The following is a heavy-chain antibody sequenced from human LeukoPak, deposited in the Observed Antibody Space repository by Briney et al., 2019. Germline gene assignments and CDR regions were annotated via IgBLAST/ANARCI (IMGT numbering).Heavy chain of an antibody. CDR3: ARDSGGFGELSSYYYYMDV. CDR2: IIPIFGKA. Sequence: ASVKVSCKASGGTFSSYAISWVRQAPGQGLEWMGRIIPIFGKANYAQKFQGRVTITTDESTSTAYMELSSLRSEDTAVYYCARDSGGFGELSSYYYYMDVWGKGTTVTVSS. V-gene: IGHV1-69*05. CDR1: GGTFSSYA. D-gene: IGHD3-10*01. J-gene: IGHJ6*03.